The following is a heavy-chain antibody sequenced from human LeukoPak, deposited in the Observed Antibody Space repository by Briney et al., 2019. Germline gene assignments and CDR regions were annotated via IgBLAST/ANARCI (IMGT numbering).Heavy chain of an antibody. D-gene: IGHD5-18*01. J-gene: IGHJ4*02. CDR1: GGSISSSSYY. CDR3: SKTAYTYGYRPLFDY. V-gene: IGHV4-39*01. Sequence: SETLSLTCTVSGGSISSSSYYWGWIRQPPGKGLEWIGSIYYSGSTYDNPSLKSRVTISVDTYKNQFSLKLSSVTAADTAVYYCSKTAYTYGYRPLFDYWGQGTLVTVSS. CDR2: IYYSGST.